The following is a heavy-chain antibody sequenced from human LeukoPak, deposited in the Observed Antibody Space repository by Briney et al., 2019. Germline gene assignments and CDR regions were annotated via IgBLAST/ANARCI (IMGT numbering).Heavy chain of an antibody. D-gene: IGHD3-9*01. Sequence: PGESLRLSCAASGFMFRDAAMTWVRQAPGKGLEWVSLIVSVGLNTYYADSVRGRVTISRDNSKNTLSLQMNSLRVEDTAIYYCARGLTADILTGPLWRDFDYWGQGTLVTVSS. CDR2: IVSVGLNT. V-gene: IGHV3-23*01. CDR3: ARGLTADILTGPLWRDFDY. J-gene: IGHJ4*02. CDR1: GFMFRDAA.